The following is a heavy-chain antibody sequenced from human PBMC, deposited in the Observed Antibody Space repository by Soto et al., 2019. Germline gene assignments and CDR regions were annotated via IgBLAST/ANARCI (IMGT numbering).Heavy chain of an antibody. CDR2: ISSSSSTI. D-gene: IGHD1-26*01. J-gene: IGHJ5*02. CDR3: ARVTRGSYYEGESWFDP. Sequence: HPGGSLRLSCAASGFTFSSYSMNWVRQAPGKGLERVSYISSSSSTIYYADSVKGRFTISRDNAKNSLYLQMNSLRDEDTVVYYCARVTRGSYYEGESWFDPWGKGTLVTVSS. CDR1: GFTFSSYS. V-gene: IGHV3-48*02.